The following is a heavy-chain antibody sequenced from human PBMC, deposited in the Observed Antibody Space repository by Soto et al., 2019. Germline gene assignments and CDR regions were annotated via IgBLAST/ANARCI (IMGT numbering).Heavy chain of an antibody. D-gene: IGHD3-22*01. CDR3: ARAPTYDSSGYYYVPFDY. V-gene: IGHV1-69*02. J-gene: IGHJ4*02. CDR2: IIPILGIA. CDR1: GGTFSSYT. Sequence: QVQLVQSGAEVKKPGSSVKVSCKASGGTFSSYTISWVRQAPGQGLEWMGRIIPILGIANYAQKFQGRVTITADKSTSTAYMELSSLRSEDTAVYYCARAPTYDSSGYYYVPFDYWGQGTLVTVSS.